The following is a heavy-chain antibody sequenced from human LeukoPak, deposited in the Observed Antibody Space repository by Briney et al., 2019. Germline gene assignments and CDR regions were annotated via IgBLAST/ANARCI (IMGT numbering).Heavy chain of an antibody. CDR1: GFTFSSYA. Sequence: PGGSLRLSCAASGFTFSSYAMSWVRRTPGKGLEWVSSITGSGDSTHYADSVKGRFSISRDNSKNTLYLQMNSLRAEDTAVHYCARGNSHSFDYWGQGTLVTVSS. CDR2: ITGSGDST. J-gene: IGHJ4*02. V-gene: IGHV3-23*01. CDR3: ARGNSHSFDY. D-gene: IGHD1-26*01.